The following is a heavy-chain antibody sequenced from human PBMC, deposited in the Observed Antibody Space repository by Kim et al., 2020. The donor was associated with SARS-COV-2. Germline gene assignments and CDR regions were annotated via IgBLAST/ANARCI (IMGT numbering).Heavy chain of an antibody. V-gene: IGHV4-39*01. CDR3: ARPHDHGDPYYFDY. D-gene: IGHD4-17*01. Sequence: NPSLKSRVTISVDTSKNQFSLKLSSVTAADTAVYYCARPHDHGDPYYFDYWGQGTLVTVSS. J-gene: IGHJ4*02.